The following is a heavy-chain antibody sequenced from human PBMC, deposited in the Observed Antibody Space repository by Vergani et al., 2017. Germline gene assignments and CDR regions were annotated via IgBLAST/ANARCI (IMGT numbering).Heavy chain of an antibody. V-gene: IGHV3-7*01. CDR3: ARDDGSGPPPSRRLIYVIGWFDP. J-gene: IGHJ5*02. D-gene: IGHD3-10*01. Sequence: EVLLVESGGGLVQPGGSLRLSCAASGFTFSAYWMNWVRQAPGKGLEWVANIKQDGSEKYYVDSVKGRFTISRDNANIIVYLQMSSVRADDTAVYYCARDDGSGPPPSRRLIYVIGWFDPWGQGTLVTVSS. CDR1: GFTFSAYW. CDR2: IKQDGSEK.